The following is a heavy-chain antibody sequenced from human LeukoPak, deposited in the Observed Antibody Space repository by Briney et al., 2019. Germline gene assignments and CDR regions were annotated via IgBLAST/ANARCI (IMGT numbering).Heavy chain of an antibody. CDR2: ISHSGRT. V-gene: IGHV4-34*01. Sequence: SETLSLTCAVYGGSFSDYFWGWIRQPPGKGLEWIGEISHSGRTYYNPSLKSRVTISVDTSKNQFSLNLSSVTAADTAVYYCARDVVVVPAAIHYGMDVWGQGTTVTVSS. CDR3: ARDVVVVPAAIHYGMDV. J-gene: IGHJ6*02. D-gene: IGHD2-2*01. CDR1: GGSFSDYF.